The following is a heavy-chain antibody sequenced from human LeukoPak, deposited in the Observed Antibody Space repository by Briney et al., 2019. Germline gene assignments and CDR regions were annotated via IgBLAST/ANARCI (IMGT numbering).Heavy chain of an antibody. V-gene: IGHV3-64*01. CDR2: ISSNGGST. Sequence: GGSLRLSCAASGFTFSSYAMHWVRQAPGKGLEYVSAISSNGGSTYYANSVKGRFTISRDNSKNTLYLQMGSLRAEDMAVYYCASEKTYYYDSSGYYFFDYWGQGTLVTVSS. CDR3: ASEKTYYYDSSGYYFFDY. CDR1: GFTFSSYA. D-gene: IGHD3-22*01. J-gene: IGHJ4*02.